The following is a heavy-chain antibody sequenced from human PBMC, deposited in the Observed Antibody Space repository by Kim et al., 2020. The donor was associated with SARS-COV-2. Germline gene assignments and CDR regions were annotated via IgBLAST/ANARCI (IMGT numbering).Heavy chain of an antibody. CDR2: IYYSGST. CDR1: GGSISSSSYY. V-gene: IGHV4-39*01. CDR3: ARFVSSSWRFGQYYFDY. Sequence: SETLSLTCTVSGGSISSSSYYWGWIRQPPGKGLEWIGSIYYSGSTYYNPSLKSRVTISVDTSKNQFSLKLSSVTAADTAVYYCARFVSSSWRFGQYYFDYWGQGTLVTVSS. J-gene: IGHJ4*02. D-gene: IGHD6-13*01.